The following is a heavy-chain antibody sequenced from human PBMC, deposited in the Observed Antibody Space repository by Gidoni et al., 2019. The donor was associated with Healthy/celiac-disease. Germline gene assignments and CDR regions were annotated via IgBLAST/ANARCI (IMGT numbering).Heavy chain of an antibody. Sequence: QVQLVQSGAEVKKPGASVKGSCKASGYTFTSYAMHWVRQAPGQRLEWMGWINAGNGNTKYSQKFQGRVTITRDTSASTAYMELSSLRSEDTAVYYCAREGGIAVAGTSLAFDPWGQGTLVTVSS. V-gene: IGHV1-3*01. CDR1: GYTFTSYA. J-gene: IGHJ5*02. CDR3: AREGGIAVAGTSLAFDP. D-gene: IGHD6-19*01. CDR2: INAGNGNT.